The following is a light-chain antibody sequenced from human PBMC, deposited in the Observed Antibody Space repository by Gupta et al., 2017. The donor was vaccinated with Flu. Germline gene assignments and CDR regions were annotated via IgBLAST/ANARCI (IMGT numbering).Light chain of an antibody. Sequence: DIQITQSQSSLTASVGDRVTITCRASQSISSYLNWYQQKPGKAPKLLIYAASSWPSGVPSRFSGSGSGTDFTLTISSLQSEDIATYYCQQSYGTPVTFGPGTKVDIK. V-gene: IGKV1-39*01. CDR2: AAS. CDR3: QQSYGTPVT. J-gene: IGKJ3*01. CDR1: QSISSY.